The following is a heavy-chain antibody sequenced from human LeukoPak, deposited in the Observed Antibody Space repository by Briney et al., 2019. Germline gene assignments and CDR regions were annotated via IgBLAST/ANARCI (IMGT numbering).Heavy chain of an antibody. J-gene: IGHJ4*02. CDR1: GYSFTSYW. Sequence: GESLKIPCKGSGYSFTSYWIGWVRQMPGKGLEWMGIIYPGDSDTRYSPSFQGQVTISADKSISTAYLQWSSLKASDTAMYYCASNLGYCSSTSCWGYGYWGQGTLVTVSS. V-gene: IGHV5-51*01. D-gene: IGHD2-2*01. CDR2: IYPGDSDT. CDR3: ASNLGYCSSTSCWGYGY.